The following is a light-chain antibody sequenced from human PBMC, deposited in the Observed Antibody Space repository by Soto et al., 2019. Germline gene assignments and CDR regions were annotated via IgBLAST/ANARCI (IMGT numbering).Light chain of an antibody. CDR2: EVS. J-gene: IGLJ2*01. V-gene: IGLV2-8*01. CDR1: SSDVGGYNY. Sequence: QSALTQPPSASGSPGQSVTISCTGMSSDVGGYNYVSWYQQHPGKASKLMIYEVSKRPSWVPDRFSGSKSGNTASLTVSGLQAEDEADYYCSSYAGANSVVFGGGNKVTVL. CDR3: SSYAGANSVV.